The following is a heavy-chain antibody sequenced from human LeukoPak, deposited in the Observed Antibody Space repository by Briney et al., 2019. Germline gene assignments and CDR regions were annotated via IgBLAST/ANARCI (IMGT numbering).Heavy chain of an antibody. CDR2: INHSGST. D-gene: IGHD3-9*01. CDR3: ARRGILTGYYFFDY. CDR1: GGSFSGYY. V-gene: IGHV4-34*01. J-gene: IGHJ4*02. Sequence: SETLSLTCAVYGGSFSGYYWSWIRQPPGKGLEWIGEINHSGSTNYNPSLKSRVTISVDTSKNQFSLKLSSVTAADTAVYYCARRGILTGYYFFDYWGQGTLVTVSS.